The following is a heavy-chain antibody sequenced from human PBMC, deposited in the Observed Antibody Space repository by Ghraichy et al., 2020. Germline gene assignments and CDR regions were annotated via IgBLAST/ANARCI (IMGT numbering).Heavy chain of an antibody. CDR2: IYWNDDK. CDR3: AGALRYPSYFDY. J-gene: IGHJ4*02. D-gene: IGHD1-14*01. Sequence: SGPTLVKPTQTLTLTCTFSGFSLSTTGVGVGWIRQPPGKALEWLALIYWNDDKRYSPSLKSRLTITKDTSKNQVVLTMTNMDPVDTATYSCAGALRYPSYFDYWGQGNLVTVSS. CDR1: GFSLSTTGVG. V-gene: IGHV2-5*01.